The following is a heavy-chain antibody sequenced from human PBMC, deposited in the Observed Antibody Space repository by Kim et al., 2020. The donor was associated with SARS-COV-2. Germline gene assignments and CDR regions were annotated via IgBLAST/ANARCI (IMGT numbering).Heavy chain of an antibody. Sequence: GGSLRLSCAASGFTFSSYAMSWVRQAPGKGLEWVSAISGSGGSTYYADSVKGRFTISRDNSKNTLYLQMNSLRAEDTAVYYCAKGQERYSGWGYYFDYWGQGTLVTVSS. CDR3: AKGQERYSGWGYYFDY. J-gene: IGHJ4*02. CDR2: ISGSGGST. CDR1: GFTFSSYA. V-gene: IGHV3-23*01. D-gene: IGHD6-19*01.